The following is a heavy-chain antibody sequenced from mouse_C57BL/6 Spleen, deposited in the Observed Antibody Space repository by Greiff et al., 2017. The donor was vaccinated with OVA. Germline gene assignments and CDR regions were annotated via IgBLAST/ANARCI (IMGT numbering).Heavy chain of an antibody. D-gene: IGHD1-2*01. CDR2: INPNNGGT. V-gene: IGHV1-18*01. J-gene: IGHJ4*01. CDR1: GYTFTDYN. CDR3: ARGPGATPTLRAMDY. Sequence: VQLQQSGPELVKPGASVKIPCKASGYTFTDYNMDWVKQSHGKSLEWIGDINPNNGGTIYNQKFKGKATLTVDKSSSKAYMELRSLTSEDTAVYYCARGPGATPTLRAMDYWGQGTSVTVSA.